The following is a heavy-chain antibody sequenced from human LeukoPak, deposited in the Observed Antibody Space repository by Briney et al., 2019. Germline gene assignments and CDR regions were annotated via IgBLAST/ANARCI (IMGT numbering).Heavy chain of an antibody. V-gene: IGHV3-53*01. CDR2: IYIGGST. CDR3: ARAAEQLVGVWAVYHYYYMDV. CDR1: GFTVSSNY. J-gene: IGHJ6*03. Sequence: GGSLRLSCAASGFTVSSNYMSWVRLAPGKGLEWVSVIYIGGSTYYTDSVKGRFTISRDNSQNTVSLQMNSLRAEDTAVYYCARAAEQLVGVWAVYHYYYMDVWGKGTTVTVSS. D-gene: IGHD6-6*01.